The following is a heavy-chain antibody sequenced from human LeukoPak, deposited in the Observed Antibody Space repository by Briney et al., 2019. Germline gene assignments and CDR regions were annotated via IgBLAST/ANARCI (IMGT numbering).Heavy chain of an antibody. D-gene: IGHD5-12*01. Sequence: PGGSLRLSCAASGFTFSDYYMSWIRQAPGKGLEWVSYISSSGSTIYYADSVKGRFTISRDNAKNSLYLQMNSLRAEDTAVYYCASDSERYSGYDSNVDYWGQGTLVTVSS. CDR3: ASDSERYSGYDSNVDY. J-gene: IGHJ4*02. CDR1: GFTFSDYY. CDR2: ISSSGSTI. V-gene: IGHV3-11*01.